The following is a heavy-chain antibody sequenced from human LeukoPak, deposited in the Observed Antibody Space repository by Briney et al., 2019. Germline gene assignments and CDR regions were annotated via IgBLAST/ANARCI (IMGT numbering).Heavy chain of an antibody. CDR2: IKSKNVGGTT. Sequence: GGSLRLSCAASGFTFNNAWVNWVRQAPGKGLEWVGRIKSKNVGGTTDYAAPVKGRFTISRDDSKNTVYLQMNSLKIEDTAVYYCTSHAAFDPWGQGTLVTVSS. CDR1: GFTFNNAW. V-gene: IGHV3-15*01. J-gene: IGHJ5*02. CDR3: TSHAAFDP.